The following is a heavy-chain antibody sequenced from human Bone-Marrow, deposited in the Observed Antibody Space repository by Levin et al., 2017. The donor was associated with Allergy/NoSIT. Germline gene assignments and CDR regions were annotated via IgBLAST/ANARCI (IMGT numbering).Heavy chain of an antibody. CDR3: TRGVMVRLGGVIASYALDV. CDR2: FDPEQGET. Sequence: GESLKISCRVSGYTFSELSVQWVRQAPGKGLEWMGGFDPEQGETIYAQKFQGRVTMTEDTSAETAYVEVSGLRAADTAMYYCTRGVMVRLGGVIASYALDVWGPGTAVVVS. D-gene: IGHD3-16*02. J-gene: IGHJ6*02. V-gene: IGHV1-24*01. CDR1: GYTFSELS.